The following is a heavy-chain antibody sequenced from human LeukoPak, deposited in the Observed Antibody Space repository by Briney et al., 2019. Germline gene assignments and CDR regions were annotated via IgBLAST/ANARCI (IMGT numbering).Heavy chain of an antibody. V-gene: IGHV1-18*01. Sequence: GASVKVSCKASGGTFSSYAISWVRQAPGQGLEWMGWISAYNGNTNYAPKLQGRVTMTRDTSTSTVCMELSSLRSEDTAIYYCARAGGSGSYYGHDYYYYHYMDVWGKGTTVTVSS. CDR1: GGTFSSYA. D-gene: IGHD3-10*01. J-gene: IGHJ6*03. CDR3: ARAGGSGSYYGHDYYYYHYMDV. CDR2: ISAYNGNT.